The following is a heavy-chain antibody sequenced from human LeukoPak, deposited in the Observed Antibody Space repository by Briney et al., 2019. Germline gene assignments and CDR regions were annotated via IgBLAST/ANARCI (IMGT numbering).Heavy chain of an antibody. CDR2: IYSSGST. D-gene: IGHD5-12*01. V-gene: IGHV4-39*07. J-gene: IGHJ4*02. Sequence: SETLSLTCTVSCGSISSSSYYWGWIRQPPGKGLEWIGSIYSSGSTYYNPSLNSRFTISIDTSKNQYSLKLSSVTAADPAVYYCARLATRWGQGTLVTVSS. CDR3: ARLATR. CDR1: CGSISSSSYY.